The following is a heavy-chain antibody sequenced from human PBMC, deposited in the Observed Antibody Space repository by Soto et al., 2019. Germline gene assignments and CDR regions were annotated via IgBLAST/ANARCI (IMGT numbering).Heavy chain of an antibody. CDR2: ISPSTGKA. V-gene: IGHV1-18*03. D-gene: IGHD2-2*03. J-gene: IGHJ3*01. CDR3: ARDQTKWINDAYDL. Sequence: QVQLVQSGADVKKPGASVKLSCKASGYTFMHYDIGWVRQAPGQGPEWLGRISPSTGKADYPQKFQGRVTMTTGTSTTTAYMEMRILRPDDMAVYYCARDQTKWINDAYDLWGQGTMVTVSS. CDR1: GYTFMHYD.